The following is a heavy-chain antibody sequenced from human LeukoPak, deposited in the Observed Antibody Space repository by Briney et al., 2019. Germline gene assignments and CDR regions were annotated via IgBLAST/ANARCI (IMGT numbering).Heavy chain of an antibody. V-gene: IGHV3-11*01. J-gene: IGHJ5*02. D-gene: IGHD1-26*01. Sequence: GGSLRLSCAASGFTFGDYYMSWIRQAPGRGLEWVSYISSSGSTIYYADSVTGRFTISRDNAKNSLYLQMNSLRAEDTAVYYCAREDSDLGGWFDPWGQGTLVTVSS. CDR3: AREDSDLGGWFDP. CDR1: GFTFGDYY. CDR2: ISSSGSTI.